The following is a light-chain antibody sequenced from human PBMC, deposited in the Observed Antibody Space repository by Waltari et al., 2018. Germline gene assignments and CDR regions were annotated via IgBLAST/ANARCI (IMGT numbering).Light chain of an antibody. V-gene: IGLV2-11*01. Sequence: QSALAQPRSMSGSPGQSVAISCTGTSSDVGGYNFVSWYQQHPDKAPKLIIYDVNKRPSGFPCRFSGSKSGNTASLTISGLQAEDEAHYYCWSYVGGNTYWVFGGGTKLTVL. CDR2: DVN. CDR3: WSYVGGNTYWV. J-gene: IGLJ3*02. CDR1: SSDVGGYNF.